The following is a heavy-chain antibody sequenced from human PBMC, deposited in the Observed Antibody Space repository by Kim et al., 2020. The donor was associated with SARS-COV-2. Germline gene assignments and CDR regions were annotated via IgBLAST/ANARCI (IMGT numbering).Heavy chain of an antibody. CDR1: GYTFTSYA. CDR3: ARAGPPRYYDIFSQYYYGMDV. V-gene: IGHV7-4-1*02. J-gene: IGHJ6*02. Sequence: ASVKVSCKASGYTFTSYAMNWVRQAPGQGLEWMGWINTNTGNPTYAQGFTGRFVFSLDTSVSTAYLQISSLKAEDTAVYYCARAGPPRYYDIFSQYYYGMDVWGQGTTVTVSS. D-gene: IGHD3-9*01. CDR2: INTNTGNP.